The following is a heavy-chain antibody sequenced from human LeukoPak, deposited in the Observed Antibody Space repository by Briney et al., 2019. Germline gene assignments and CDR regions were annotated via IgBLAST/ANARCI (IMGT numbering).Heavy chain of an antibody. CDR2: ISAYNGNT. D-gene: IGHD1-26*01. CDR1: GYTFTSYG. CDR3: ARDSGYLGGATDGLIDY. J-gene: IGHJ4*02. V-gene: IGHV1-18*01. Sequence: GASVKVSCKASGYTFTSYGISWVRQAPGQGLEWMGWISAYNGNTNYAQKLQGRVTMTTDTSTSTAYMELGSLRSDDTAVYYCARDSGYLGGATDGLIDYWGQGTLVTVSS.